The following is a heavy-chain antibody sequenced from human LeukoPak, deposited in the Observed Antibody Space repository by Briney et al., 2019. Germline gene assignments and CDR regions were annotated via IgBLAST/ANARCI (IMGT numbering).Heavy chain of an antibody. CDR2: IDWDDDK. CDR1: GFSLTTGGMR. J-gene: IGHJ5*02. Sequence: SGPALVKPTQTLTLTCTFSGFSLTTGGMRVSWIRQPPGNALEWLPRIDWDDDKFYSTSLKTRLTNSKDTSKNQVVLTMTNMDPVDTATYYCARSYSTYWFDPWGQGTLVTVSS. D-gene: IGHD4-11*01. V-gene: IGHV2-70*04. CDR3: ARSYSTYWFDP.